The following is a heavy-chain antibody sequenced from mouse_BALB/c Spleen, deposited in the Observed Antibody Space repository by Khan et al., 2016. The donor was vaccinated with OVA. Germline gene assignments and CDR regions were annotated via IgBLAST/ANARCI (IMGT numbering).Heavy chain of an antibody. CDR3: ARPSYDPRDFEV. CDR1: GFNIKDTY. V-gene: IGHV14-3*02. Sequence: VQLKQSGAELVKPAASVKLSCTASGFNIKDTYLHWVKQRPEQGLEWLGRIAPANGNTQYDPKFQGKATITSDTSSNTSYLQHNSLTSEDTSVYYCARPSYDPRDFEVWGAGTTVTVSS. D-gene: IGHD2-3*01. J-gene: IGHJ1*01. CDR2: IAPANGNT.